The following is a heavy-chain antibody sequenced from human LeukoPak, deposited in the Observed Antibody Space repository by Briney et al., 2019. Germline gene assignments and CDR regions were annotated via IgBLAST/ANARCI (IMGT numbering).Heavy chain of an antibody. CDR3: ARDSGDSSGPNVFDI. Sequence: SETLSLTCTVSGGSISSGSHYWGWIRQPPGKGLEWIGNIFYTGRTYYDPSHNPSLKSRVTISVDTSKNRFSLKLSSVTAADTAVYYCARDSGDSSGPNVFDIWGQGTMVTVSS. V-gene: IGHV4-39*07. D-gene: IGHD3-22*01. CDR2: IFYTGRT. CDR1: GGSISSGSHY. J-gene: IGHJ3*02.